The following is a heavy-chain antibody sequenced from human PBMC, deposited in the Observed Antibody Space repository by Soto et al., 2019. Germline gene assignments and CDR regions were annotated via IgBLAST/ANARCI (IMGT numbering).Heavy chain of an antibody. Sequence: GGSLSLSCAASGFTFNIYALHWVRQAPGKGLEWVAVISFDGTKKYYSDSVKGRFTISRDNLKNTLYLQMNNLRVEDAALYFCAREDDYGYRYINYGLDVWGQGTTVTVSS. J-gene: IGHJ6*02. V-gene: IGHV3-30-3*01. CDR3: AREDDYGYRYINYGLDV. D-gene: IGHD4-17*01. CDR2: ISFDGTKK. CDR1: GFTFNIYA.